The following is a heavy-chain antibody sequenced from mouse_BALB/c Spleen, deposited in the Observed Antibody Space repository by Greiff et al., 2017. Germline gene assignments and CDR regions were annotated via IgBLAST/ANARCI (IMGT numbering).Heavy chain of an antibody. CDR1: GFSLTSYG. D-gene: IGHD2-3*01. CDR3: ARDIYDGYWFAY. J-gene: IGHJ3*01. V-gene: IGHV2-9*02. CDR2: IWAGGST. Sequence: VQLQESGPGLVAPSQSLSITCTVSGFSLTSYGVHWVRQPPGQGLEWLGVIWAGGSTNYNSALMSSLSISKDNSKSQVFLKMNSLQTDDTAMYYCARDIYDGYWFAYWGQGTLVTVSA.